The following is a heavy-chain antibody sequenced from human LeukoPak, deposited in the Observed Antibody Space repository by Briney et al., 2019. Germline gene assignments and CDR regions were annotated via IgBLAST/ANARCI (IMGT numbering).Heavy chain of an antibody. J-gene: IGHJ4*02. CDR3: ARQNLAHGTAMVHSFDY. CDR2: IYPGDSDT. Sequence: GESLKISCKGSGYSFTSYWIGWVRQMPGEGLEWMGIIYPGDSDTRYSPSFQGQVTISADKSISTAYLQWSSLKASDTAMYYCARQNLAHGTAMVHSFDYWGQGTLVTVSS. V-gene: IGHV5-51*01. CDR1: GYSFTSYW. D-gene: IGHD5-18*01.